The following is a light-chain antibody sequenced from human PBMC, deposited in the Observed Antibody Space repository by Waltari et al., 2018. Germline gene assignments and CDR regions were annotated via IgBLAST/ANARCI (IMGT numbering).Light chain of an antibody. V-gene: IGKV3-15*01. J-gene: IGKJ2*03. CDR1: QSISKN. Sequence: EIVMTQSPVTLSVSPGARATLACRASQSISKNLAWYQQKTGHAPRLLIYGASTRATGIPARFSGSGSGTEFTLTISNLQTEDFAVYYCQQYNHWYSFGQGTKLEIK. CDR2: GAS. CDR3: QQYNHWYS.